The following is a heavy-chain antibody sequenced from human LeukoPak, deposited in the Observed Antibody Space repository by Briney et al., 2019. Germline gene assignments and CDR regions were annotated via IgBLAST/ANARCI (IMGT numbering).Heavy chain of an antibody. CDR2: IYYSGST. J-gene: IGHJ4*02. CDR1: GGSISSSDSY. V-gene: IGHV4-39*01. D-gene: IGHD5-24*01. CDR3: ARHRDGHYFDY. Sequence: SETLSLTCTVSGGSISSSDSYRGWIRQPPGKVLQWIGTIYYSGSTYYIPSLKSRVTISVDTSQNQFSLKLSSVTAADTAVYYCARHRDGHYFDYWGQGALVTVSS.